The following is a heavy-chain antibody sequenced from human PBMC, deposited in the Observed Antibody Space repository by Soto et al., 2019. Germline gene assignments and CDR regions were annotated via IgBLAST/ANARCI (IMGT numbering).Heavy chain of an antibody. CDR3: TKAGLYYTSSGFPARYYHH. CDR1: GFTFTSHG. V-gene: IGHV3-30*18. Sequence: QVQLVESGGGVVQPGRSLRLSCAASGFTFTSHGMHWVRQTPGKGLEWVAFTSNDGSKEYYVDSVKGRFTISRNNNKNMLFMKIDSLKAEDTATFSCTKAGLYYTSSGFPARYYHHWGQGTWSPSPQ. J-gene: IGHJ1*01. D-gene: IGHD3-22*01. CDR2: TSNDGSKE.